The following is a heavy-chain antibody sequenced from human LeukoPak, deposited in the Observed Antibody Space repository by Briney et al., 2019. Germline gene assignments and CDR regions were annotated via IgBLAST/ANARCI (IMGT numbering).Heavy chain of an antibody. Sequence: GVSLRLSCAASGFTFSSYSMNWVRQAPGKGLEGISYVTSSRSTIYYADSVKGRFTISRDNAKNSLYLQMNSLRAEDTAVYYCAREGSYDSSGYYYSYYYYYMDVWGKGTTVTVSS. J-gene: IGHJ6*03. D-gene: IGHD3-22*01. CDR1: GFTFSSYS. CDR3: AREGSYDSSGYYYSYYYYYMDV. CDR2: VTSSRSTI. V-gene: IGHV3-48*01.